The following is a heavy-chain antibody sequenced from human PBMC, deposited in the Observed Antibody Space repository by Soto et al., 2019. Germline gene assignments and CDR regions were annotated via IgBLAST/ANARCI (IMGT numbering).Heavy chain of an antibody. V-gene: IGHV1-8*01. CDR1: GYTFTSYD. CDR2: MNPVSGYT. D-gene: IGHD2-21*01. CDR3: ARSVVIYCGDNDGYSLDYTAV. J-gene: IGHJ6*03. Sequence: QVHLAQSGAEVKKPGASVKVSCKASGYTFTSYDLNWVRQAAGQGLEWVGGMNPVSGYTAYAQKFQGRVTMTSGNSISSPYVELSRIRSEDTAVYFCARSVVIYCGDNDGYSLDYTAVWGKESTVTFSS.